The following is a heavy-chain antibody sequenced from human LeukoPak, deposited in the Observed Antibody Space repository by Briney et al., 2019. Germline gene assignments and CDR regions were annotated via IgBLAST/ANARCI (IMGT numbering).Heavy chain of an antibody. Sequence: PSETLSLTCTVSGYSIRNGYNWGWIRLSPGNGLEWLGSIYQSGSTYDNPSLKSRVSLSIDTSKNQFSLKLTSVTAADTAVYYCATDTIRYYFDYWGQGTLVTVSS. CDR1: GYSIRNGYN. D-gene: IGHD5-24*01. J-gene: IGHJ4*02. V-gene: IGHV4-38-2*02. CDR2: IYQSGST. CDR3: ATDTIRYYFDY.